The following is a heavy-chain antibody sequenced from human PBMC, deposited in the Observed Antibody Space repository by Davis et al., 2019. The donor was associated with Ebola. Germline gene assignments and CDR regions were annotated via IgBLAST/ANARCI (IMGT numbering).Heavy chain of an antibody. D-gene: IGHD6-19*01. CDR2: INAGNGNT. Sequence: ASVKVSCKASGYTFTSYAMHWVRQAPGQRLEWMGWINAGNGNTKYSQKFQGRVTITRDTSASTAYMELSSLRSEDTAVYYCARDTQPTHSGWYLWFDPWGQGTLVTVSS. CDR1: GYTFTSYA. V-gene: IGHV1-3*01. J-gene: IGHJ5*02. CDR3: ARDTQPTHSGWYLWFDP.